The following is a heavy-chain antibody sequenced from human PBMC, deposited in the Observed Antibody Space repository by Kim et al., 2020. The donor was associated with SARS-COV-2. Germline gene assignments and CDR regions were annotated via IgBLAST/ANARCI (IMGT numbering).Heavy chain of an antibody. CDR3: ARDMGWLQFCDY. Sequence: KYSQTFQGRVTITRDTSASTAYMELSSLRSEDTAVYYCARDMGWLQFCDYWGQGTLVTVSS. V-gene: IGHV1-3*01. D-gene: IGHD5-12*01. J-gene: IGHJ4*02.